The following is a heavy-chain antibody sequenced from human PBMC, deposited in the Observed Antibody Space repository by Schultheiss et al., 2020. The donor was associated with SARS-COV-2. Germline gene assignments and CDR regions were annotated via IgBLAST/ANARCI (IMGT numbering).Heavy chain of an antibody. Sequence: GGSLRLSCAASGFTFSVYWMTWVRQAPGKGLERVATIKGDGNEKYYLDSVKGRFSISRDNGKNSLYLQMNSLRVEDTAVYYCPNGLTGYDKSRWGQGTLVTVSS. CDR2: IKGDGNEK. CDR1: GFTFSVYW. V-gene: IGHV3-7*03. D-gene: IGHD3-9*01. J-gene: IGHJ4*02. CDR3: PNGLTGYDKSR.